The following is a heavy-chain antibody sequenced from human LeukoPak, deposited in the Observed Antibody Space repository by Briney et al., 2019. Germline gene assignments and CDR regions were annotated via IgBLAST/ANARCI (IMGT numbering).Heavy chain of an antibody. D-gene: IGHD2-15*01. J-gene: IGHJ6*03. CDR3: GRDALVGYFSYYYMDV. CDR1: GGSISSHY. Sequence: SETLSLTCTVSGGSISSHYWTWIRQSPVKGLEWIGDIPNSGSTSYNPSPKSRVTISIDTSKNQFSLKLSSVTAADTAVYYCGRDALVGYFSYYYMDVWGKGTTVTVSS. CDR2: IPNSGST. V-gene: IGHV4-59*11.